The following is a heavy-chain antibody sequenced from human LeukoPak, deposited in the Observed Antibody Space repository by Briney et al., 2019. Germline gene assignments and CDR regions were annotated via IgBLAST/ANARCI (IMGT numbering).Heavy chain of an antibody. V-gene: IGHV1-2*02. CDR2: INPNGGGT. J-gene: IGHJ4*02. CDR3: ASYYYDSSGYYTFDY. Sequence: ASVKVSCKASGYTFTGYYMHWVRQAPGQGLEWMGWINPNGGGTNFAQKFQGRVTITADKSTSTAYMELSSLRSEDTAVYYCASYYYDSSGYYTFDYWGQGTLVTVSS. CDR1: GYTFTGYY. D-gene: IGHD3-22*01.